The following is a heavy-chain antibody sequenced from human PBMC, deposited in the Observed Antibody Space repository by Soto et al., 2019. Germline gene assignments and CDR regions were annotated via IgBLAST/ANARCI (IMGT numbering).Heavy chain of an antibody. J-gene: IGHJ4*02. D-gene: IGHD2-2*01. CDR2: ISAYNGNT. CDR3: AREPPYPSYCSSTTCYGDYFDY. CDR1: GYTFTSYG. V-gene: IGHV1-18*01. Sequence: ASVKVSCKASGYTFTSYGISWVRQAPGQGLEWMGWISAYNGNTNYAQKLQGRVTMTTDTSTSTAYMELRSLRSDDTAVYYCAREPPYPSYCSSTTCYGDYFDYWGQGTLVTVSS.